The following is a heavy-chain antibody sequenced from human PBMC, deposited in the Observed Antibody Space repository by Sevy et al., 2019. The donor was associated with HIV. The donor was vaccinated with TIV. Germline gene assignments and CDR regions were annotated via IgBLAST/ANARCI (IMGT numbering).Heavy chain of an antibody. D-gene: IGHD2-15*01. CDR1: GFTFSSFA. V-gene: IGHV3-23*01. CDR2: INGRGGSP. CDR3: ARPTPRIGPSSAAFFDS. J-gene: IGHJ4*01. Sequence: GGSLRLSCAASGFASGFTFSSFAMSWVRQLPGKGLEWVSTINGRGGSPYYADSVKGRFTLSRDNSNNALFLQMDSLTAADTALDYCARPTPRIGPSSAAFFDSSGHGTLVTVSS.